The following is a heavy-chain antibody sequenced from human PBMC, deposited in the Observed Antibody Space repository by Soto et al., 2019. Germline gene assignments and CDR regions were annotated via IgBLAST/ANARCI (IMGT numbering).Heavy chain of an antibody. CDR2: IYIGGGG. Sequence: EVQLVESGGGLVHPGGSLRLSCAASGFTVSSTYKTWVRQAPGKGLEWVSVIYIGGGGYYAGSVRGRFTISRDSSQNTVYLQMNSLRAEDTAVYYCARDFGDYGDYEGALDIWGQGTMVTVSS. D-gene: IGHD4-17*01. CDR3: ARDFGDYGDYEGALDI. CDR1: GFTVSSTY. J-gene: IGHJ3*02. V-gene: IGHV3-66*01.